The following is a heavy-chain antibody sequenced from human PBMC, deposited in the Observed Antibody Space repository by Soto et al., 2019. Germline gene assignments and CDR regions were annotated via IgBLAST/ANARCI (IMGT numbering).Heavy chain of an antibody. Sequence: GASLKISCKGSGYTFTNYWIGWVRQMPGKGLEWMGIIYPGDSDTKYNPSFQDQVTISADKSITTTYLQWSSLKASDTAIYYCAASIFYYGMDVWGQGTTVTVSS. V-gene: IGHV5-51*01. CDR3: AASIFYYGMDV. CDR1: GYTFTNYW. J-gene: IGHJ6*02. CDR2: IYPGDSDT.